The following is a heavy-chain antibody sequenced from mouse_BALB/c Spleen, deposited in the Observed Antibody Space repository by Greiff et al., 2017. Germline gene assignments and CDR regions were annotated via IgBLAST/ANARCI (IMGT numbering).Heavy chain of an antibody. V-gene: IGHV5-6-5*01. Sequence: EVKVEESGGGLVKPGGSLKLSCAASGFTFSSYAMSWVRQTPEKRLEWVASISSGGSTYYPDSVKGRFTISRDNARNILYLQMSSLRSEDTAMYYCARGHSHYYAMDYWGQGTSVTVSS. CDR1: GFTFSSYA. CDR2: ISSGGST. CDR3: ARGHSHYYAMDY. J-gene: IGHJ4*01.